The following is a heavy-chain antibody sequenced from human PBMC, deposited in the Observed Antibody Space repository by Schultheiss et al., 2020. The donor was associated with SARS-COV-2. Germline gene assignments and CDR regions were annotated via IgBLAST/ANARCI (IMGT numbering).Heavy chain of an antibody. D-gene: IGHD3-22*01. J-gene: IGHJ5*02. Sequence: GESLKISCAASGFTFDDYGMSWVRQAPGKGLEWVANIRQDGIEKYHVDSVKGRFTISRDNAKNSLYLQMNSLRAEDTAVYYCARGGGGYYDSSGYLWGRGTLVTVSS. V-gene: IGHV3-7*03. CDR1: GFTFDDYG. CDR2: IRQDGIEK. CDR3: ARGGGGYYDSSGYL.